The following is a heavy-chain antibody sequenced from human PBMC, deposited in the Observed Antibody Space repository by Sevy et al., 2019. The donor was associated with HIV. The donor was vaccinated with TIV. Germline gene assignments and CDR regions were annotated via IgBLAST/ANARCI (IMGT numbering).Heavy chain of an antibody. D-gene: IGHD3-9*01. CDR1: GYTFTSYG. V-gene: IGHV1-18*01. Sequence: ASVKVSCKASGYTFTSYGISWVRQAPGQGLEWMGWISAYNGNTNYAQKLQGRVTMTTDTSTSTAYMELRSLRSDDTAVYYCATDVLRYFDWFKNHYYYAMDVWGQGTTVTVSS. CDR2: ISAYNGNT. CDR3: ATDVLRYFDWFKNHYYYAMDV. J-gene: IGHJ6*02.